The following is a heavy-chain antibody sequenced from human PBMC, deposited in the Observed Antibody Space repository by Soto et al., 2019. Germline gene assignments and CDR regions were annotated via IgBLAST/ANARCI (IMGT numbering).Heavy chain of an antibody. CDR1: GGSISSYY. CDR2: IYYSGST. V-gene: IGHV4-59*08. Sequence: QVQLQESGPGLVKPSETLSLTCTVSGGSISSYYWSWIRQPPGKGLEWIGYIYYSGSTNYNPSLKSRDTISVDTSKNQFSLKRSSVTAADTAVYYCARLTRGCSSTSCLQDNWFDPWGQGTLVTVSS. CDR3: ARLTRGCSSTSCLQDNWFDP. J-gene: IGHJ5*02. D-gene: IGHD2-2*01.